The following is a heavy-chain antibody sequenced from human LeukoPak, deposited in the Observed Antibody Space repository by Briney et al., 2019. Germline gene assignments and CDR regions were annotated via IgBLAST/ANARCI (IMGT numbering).Heavy chain of an antibody. J-gene: IGHJ6*03. V-gene: IGHV1-2*06. CDR2: INPNSGGT. Sequence: ASVKVSCKASGYTFTGYYMHWVRQAPGQGLEWMGRINPNSGGTNYAQKFQGRVTMTRDTSIGTAYMELSRLRSDDTAVYYCARSGWSSSWYGHYYYYMDVWGKGTTVTVSS. CDR1: GYTFTGYY. D-gene: IGHD6-13*01. CDR3: ARSGWSSSWYGHYYYYMDV.